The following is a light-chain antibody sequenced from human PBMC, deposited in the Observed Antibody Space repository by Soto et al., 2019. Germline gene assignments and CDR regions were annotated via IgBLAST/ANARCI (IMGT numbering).Light chain of an antibody. CDR1: SSNIGSNY. CDR3: AAWDDSLSAFYV. J-gene: IGLJ1*01. Sequence: QAVVTQPPSASGTPRQRVTISCSGSSSNIGSNYVYWYQQLPGTAPKLLIYRNNQRPSGVPDRFSGSKSGTSASLAISGLRSEDEADYYCAAWDDSLSAFYVFGTGTKLTVL. V-gene: IGLV1-47*01. CDR2: RNN.